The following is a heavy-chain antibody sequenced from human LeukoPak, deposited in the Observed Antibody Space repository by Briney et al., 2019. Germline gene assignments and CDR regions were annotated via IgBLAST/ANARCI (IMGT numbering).Heavy chain of an antibody. D-gene: IGHD3-22*01. J-gene: IGHJ6*01. CDR1: GFTFSSYA. CDR3: ARDQNDSSGYYSLYYYYYGMDV. Sequence: GRSLRLSCAASGFTFSSYAMHWVRQAPGKGLEWVAVISYDGSNKYYADSVKGRFTISRDNSKNTLYLQMTRLRAEDTAVYYCARDQNDSSGYYSLYYYYYGMDVWGQGTTVTVSS. V-gene: IGHV3-30-3*01. CDR2: ISYDGSNK.